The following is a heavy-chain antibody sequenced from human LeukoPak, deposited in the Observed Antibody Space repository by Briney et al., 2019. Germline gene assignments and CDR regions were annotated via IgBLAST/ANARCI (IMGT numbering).Heavy chain of an antibody. CDR1: RFTLSTYA. CDR3: AKGRVVVAANPYYYYYGMDV. CDR2: ISGSGGST. Sequence: GGSLRLSCAPSRFTLSTYAMSWVRQAPGKGLEWVSAISGSGGSTYYADSVKGRFTISRDNSKNTLYLQMNSLRAEDTAVYYCAKGRVVVAANPYYYYYGMDVWGQGTTVTVSS. D-gene: IGHD2-15*01. J-gene: IGHJ6*02. V-gene: IGHV3-23*01.